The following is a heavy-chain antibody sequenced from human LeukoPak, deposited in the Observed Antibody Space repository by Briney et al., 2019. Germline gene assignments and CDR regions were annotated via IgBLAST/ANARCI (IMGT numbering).Heavy chain of an antibody. J-gene: IGHJ4*02. CDR3: ARRSRRTMIPFDY. V-gene: IGHV1-8*01. CDR2: MNPNSGNT. Sequence: ASVKVSCKASGYTFTSYDINWVRQATGQGLEWMGWMNPNSGNTGYAQKFQGRVTMTRNTSISTAYMELSSLRSEDTAVYYCARRSRRTMIPFDYWGQGTLVTVSS. D-gene: IGHD3-22*01. CDR1: GYTFTSYD.